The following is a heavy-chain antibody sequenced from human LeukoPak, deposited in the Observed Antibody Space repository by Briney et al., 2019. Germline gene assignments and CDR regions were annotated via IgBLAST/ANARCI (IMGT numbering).Heavy chain of an antibody. CDR1: GYSISSGYY. Sequence: SETLSLTCTVSGYSISSGYYWGWIRQPPGKGLEWIGSIYHSGSTYYNPSLKSRVTISVDTSKNQFSLKLSSVTAADTAVYYCARDPGSSSWSYYYYGMDVWGQGTTVTVSS. D-gene: IGHD6-13*01. J-gene: IGHJ6*02. V-gene: IGHV4-38-2*02. CDR3: ARDPGSSSWSYYYYGMDV. CDR2: IYHSGST.